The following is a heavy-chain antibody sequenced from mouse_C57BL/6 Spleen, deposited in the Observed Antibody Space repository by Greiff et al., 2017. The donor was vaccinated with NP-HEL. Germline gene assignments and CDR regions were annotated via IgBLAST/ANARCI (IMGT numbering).Heavy chain of an antibody. Sequence: EVQVVESGGGLVKPGGSLKLSCAASGFTFSSYAMSWVRQTPEKRLEWVATISDGGSYTYYPDTVKGRFTISRDNAKNNLYLQMSHLKSEDAAMYYCASDSGSLCYDDLWFAYWGQGTLVTVSA. J-gene: IGHJ3*01. D-gene: IGHD2-13*01. V-gene: IGHV5-4*01. CDR1: GFTFSSYA. CDR2: ISDGGSYT. CDR3: ASDSGSLCYDDLWFAY.